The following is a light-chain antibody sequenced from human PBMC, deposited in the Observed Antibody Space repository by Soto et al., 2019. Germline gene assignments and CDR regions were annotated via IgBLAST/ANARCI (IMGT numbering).Light chain of an antibody. CDR1: QSVSSN. Sequence: EIVMTQSPATLSVSAGERATLSCRASQSVSSNLAWYQQKPGQAPRLIIYDSSNRAAGIPARFSGSGSGTDFTLTVSSLEPEDFAVYYCQQYNNWPLQTFGQGTKVDIK. CDR3: QQYNNWPLQT. J-gene: IGKJ1*01. CDR2: DSS. V-gene: IGKV3D-15*01.